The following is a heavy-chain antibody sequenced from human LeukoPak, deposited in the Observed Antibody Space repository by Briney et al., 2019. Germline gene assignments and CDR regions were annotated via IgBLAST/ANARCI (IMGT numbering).Heavy chain of an antibody. D-gene: IGHD3-10*01. CDR2: IHPGDNSA. CDR3: ARGLGSGSYYDY. J-gene: IGHJ4*02. V-gene: IGHV1-46*01. CDR1: GYTFTTYP. Sequence: ASVKVSCKASGYTFTTYPIHWVRQAPGQGLEWMGIIHPGDNSATYAQKFQDRVTTTTDTSTSTVYMELSSLRSEDTAMYYCARGLGSGSYYDYWGQGTLVTVAS.